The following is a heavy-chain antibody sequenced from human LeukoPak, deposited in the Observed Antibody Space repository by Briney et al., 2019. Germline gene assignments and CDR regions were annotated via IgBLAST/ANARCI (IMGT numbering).Heavy chain of an antibody. Sequence: GSLRLSCAASGFTFSDYYMSWIRQAPGKGLEWVSHISSSGSTIYYADSVKGRFTISRDNAKNSLYLQMNSLRAEDTAVYYCARDRRSKVGALDYWGQGTLVTVSS. CDR1: GFTFSDYY. V-gene: IGHV3-11*01. CDR3: ARDRRSKVGALDY. D-gene: IGHD1-26*01. CDR2: ISSSGSTI. J-gene: IGHJ4*02.